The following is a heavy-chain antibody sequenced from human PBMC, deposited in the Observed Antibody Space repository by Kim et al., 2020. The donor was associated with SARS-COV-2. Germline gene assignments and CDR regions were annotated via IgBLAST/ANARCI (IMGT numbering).Heavy chain of an antibody. D-gene: IGHD3-9*01. Sequence: SETLSLTCTVSGGSISSSSYYWGWIRQPPGKGLEWIGSNYYSGSTYYNPSLKSRVTISVDTSKNQLSLKLSSVTAADTAVYYCARLGANEYYDILTGYYKGYYFDYWGQGTLVTVSS. V-gene: IGHV4-39*01. CDR2: NYYSGST. J-gene: IGHJ4*02. CDR3: ARLGANEYYDILTGYYKGYYFDY. CDR1: GGSISSSSYY.